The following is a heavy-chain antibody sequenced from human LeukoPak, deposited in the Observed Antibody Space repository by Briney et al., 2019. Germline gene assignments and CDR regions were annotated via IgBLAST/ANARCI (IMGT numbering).Heavy chain of an antibody. CDR1: GFTFSSYA. V-gene: IGHV3-23*01. D-gene: IGHD5-12*01. CDR3: AKDRGYSGYDFDY. Sequence: GGSLRLSCAASGFTFSSYAMSWVRQAPGKGLEWVSTISGGGGSAYYADSVKGRFTTSTDSSKNTLYLQMNSLRAEDTAVYYCAKDRGYSGYDFDYWGQGTLVTVSS. J-gene: IGHJ4*02. CDR2: ISGGGGSA.